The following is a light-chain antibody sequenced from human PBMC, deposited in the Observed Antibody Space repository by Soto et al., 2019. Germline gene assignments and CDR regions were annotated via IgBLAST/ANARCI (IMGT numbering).Light chain of an antibody. CDR3: QHYNSYSEA. CDR1: QSISRY. J-gene: IGKJ1*01. CDR2: AAS. V-gene: IGKV1-39*01. Sequence: DIQMTQSPSSLSASVGDRVTITCRASQSISRYLNWYQQKPGKAPKLLIFAASSLQSGVPSRFSASGSGTDFTLTIISLQPDDFATYYCQHYNSYSEAFGQGTKVDIK.